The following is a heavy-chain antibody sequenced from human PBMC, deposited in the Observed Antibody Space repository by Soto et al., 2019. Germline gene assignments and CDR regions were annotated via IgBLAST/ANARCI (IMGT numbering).Heavy chain of an antibody. CDR1: GYTFTSYG. CDR2: ISAYNGNT. V-gene: IGHV1-18*01. D-gene: IGHD2-2*01. J-gene: IGHJ4*02. Sequence: QVQLVQSGAEVKKPGASVKVSCKASGYTFTSYGISWVRQAPGQGLEWMGWISAYNGNTNYARKLQGRVTMTTDTSTSTAYMELRSLRSDDTAVYYCARDLRVCISTSCLTPADYWGQGTLVTVSS. CDR3: ARDLRVCISTSCLTPADY.